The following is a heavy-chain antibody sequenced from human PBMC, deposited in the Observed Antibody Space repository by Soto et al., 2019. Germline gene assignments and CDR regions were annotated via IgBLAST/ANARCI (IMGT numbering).Heavy chain of an antibody. J-gene: IGHJ4*02. CDR1: GGTFSSYA. CDR2: IIPIFGTA. D-gene: IGHD3-22*01. Sequence: SVKVSCKASGGTFSSYAISWVRQAPGQGLEWMGGIIPIFGTANYAQKFQGRVTITADESTSTAYMELSSLRSEDTAVYYCARNGRFESSGYSIDYWGQGTLVTVSS. V-gene: IGHV1-69*13. CDR3: ARNGRFESSGYSIDY.